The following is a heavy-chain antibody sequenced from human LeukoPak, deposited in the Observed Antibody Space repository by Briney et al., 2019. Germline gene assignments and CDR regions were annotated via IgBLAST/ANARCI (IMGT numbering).Heavy chain of an antibody. D-gene: IGHD7-27*01. CDR1: GFTFNSYN. Sequence: PGGSLRLSCAASGFTFNSYNMNWVRQAPGKGLEWVSYISSSGSTIYYADSVKGRFTISRDNAKNSLYLQMNSLRAEDTAVYYCATENWEGHYYGMDVWGQGTTVTVSS. J-gene: IGHJ6*02. V-gene: IGHV3-48*04. CDR3: ATENWEGHYYGMDV. CDR2: ISSSGSTI.